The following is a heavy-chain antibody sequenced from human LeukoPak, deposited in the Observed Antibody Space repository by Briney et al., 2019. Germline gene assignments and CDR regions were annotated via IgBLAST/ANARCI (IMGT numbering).Heavy chain of an antibody. J-gene: IGHJ4*02. CDR3: ARDRRIVGVTTGVDY. D-gene: IGHD1-26*01. Sequence: PGGSLRLSCAASGFTFSDFYMSWIRQAPGQGLDCVSYISSTGTTIFYGDSVKGRFTVSRDNAKNSLYLQMNSLRAEDTAVYYCARDRRIVGVTTGVDYWGQGTLVIVSS. V-gene: IGHV3-11*04. CDR1: GFTFSDFY. CDR2: ISSTGTTI.